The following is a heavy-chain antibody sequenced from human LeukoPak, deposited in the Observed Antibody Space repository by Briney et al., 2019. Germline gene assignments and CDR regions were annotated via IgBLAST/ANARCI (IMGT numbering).Heavy chain of an antibody. CDR2: IRYDGSNK. V-gene: IGHV3-30*02. Sequence: PGGSLRLSCAASGFTFSSYGMHWVRQAPGKGLEWVAFIRYDGSNKYYADSVKGRLTISRDNSKNTLYLQMNSLRAEDTAVYYCAKDRSVFNWFDPWGQGTLVTVSS. J-gene: IGHJ5*02. CDR3: AKDRSVFNWFDP. CDR1: GFTFSSYG.